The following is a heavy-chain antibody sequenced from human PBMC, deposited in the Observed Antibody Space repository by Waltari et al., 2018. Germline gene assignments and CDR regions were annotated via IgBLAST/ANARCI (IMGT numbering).Heavy chain of an antibody. Sequence: SGGSISSYYWSWIRQPAGKGLEWIGRIYTSGSTNYNPSLKSRVTISVDKSKNQFSLKLSSVTAADTAVYYCARQSNPNIYFDYWGQGTLVTVSS. CDR2: IYTSGST. CDR1: GGSISSYY. V-gene: IGHV4-4*07. D-gene: IGHD4-4*01. CDR3: ARQSNPNIYFDY. J-gene: IGHJ4*02.